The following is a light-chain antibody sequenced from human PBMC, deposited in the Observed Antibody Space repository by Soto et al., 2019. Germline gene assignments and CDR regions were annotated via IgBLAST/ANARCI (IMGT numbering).Light chain of an antibody. CDR2: EGS. Sequence: QSVVTQPASVSGSPGQSITISCTGTSSDVGSYNLVSWYQQHPGKAPKVMIYEGSKRPSGVSNRFSGSKSGNTASLTISGLQPEDEADYYCCSYAGSSTWVFGGGTKLTVL. CDR3: CSYAGSSTWV. CDR1: SSDVGSYNL. V-gene: IGLV2-23*01. J-gene: IGLJ3*02.